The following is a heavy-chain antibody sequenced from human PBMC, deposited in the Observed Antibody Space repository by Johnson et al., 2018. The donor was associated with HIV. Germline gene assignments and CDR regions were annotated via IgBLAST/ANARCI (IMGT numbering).Heavy chain of an antibody. D-gene: IGHD5-24*01. CDR2: ISSSGSTI. J-gene: IGHJ3*02. Sequence: QEQLVESGGGLVKPGGSLRLSCAASGLTFSDYYMSWIRQAPGKGLAWVSYISSSGSTIYYADSVKGRFTISRDNAKNSLYLQMNSLTAEDTTLYYCARLRDGYNFDAFDIWGQGTMVTVSS. V-gene: IGHV3-11*04. CDR3: ARLRDGYNFDAFDI. CDR1: GLTFSDYY.